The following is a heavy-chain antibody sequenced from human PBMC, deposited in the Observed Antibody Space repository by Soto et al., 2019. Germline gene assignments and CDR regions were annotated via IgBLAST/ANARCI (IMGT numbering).Heavy chain of an antibody. CDR3: AREDSIIIPAVSDF. D-gene: IGHD2-2*01. V-gene: IGHV3-21*01. J-gene: IGHJ4*02. Sequence: GGSLRLSCTVSGFSFNNYGINWVRQSPGKGLEWVSSISKSDYTYYSDSVKGRFTISRDNAKNSVSLQMNTLRVEDTAVYYCAREDSIIIPAVSDFWGQGTVVTV. CDR2: ISKSDYT. CDR1: GFSFNNYG.